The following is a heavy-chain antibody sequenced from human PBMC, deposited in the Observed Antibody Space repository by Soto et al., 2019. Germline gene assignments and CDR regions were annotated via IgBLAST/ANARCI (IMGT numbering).Heavy chain of an antibody. CDR2: IVASSGNT. V-gene: IGHV1-58*02. J-gene: IGHJ4*02. CDR3: ARDLRVGYSY. Sequence: SVKVSCKASGFTFSRSAMQLVRQARGQGLEWIGWIVASSGNTSYAQKFQGRVTISRDMSTSTGYMELSSLRSEDTAVYYCARDLRVGYSYWGQGTLVTVSS. D-gene: IGHD3-22*01. CDR1: GFTFSRSA.